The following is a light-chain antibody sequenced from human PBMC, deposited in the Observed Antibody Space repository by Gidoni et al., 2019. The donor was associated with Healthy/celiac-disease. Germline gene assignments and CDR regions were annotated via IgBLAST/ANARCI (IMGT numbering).Light chain of an antibody. J-gene: IGLJ3*02. CDR1: KLGDKY. V-gene: IGLV3-1*01. Sequence: SYELTPPPSVSVSPGQTASITCAGDKLGDKYACWYQQKPGQSPVLGIYQESKRPSGIPERFSGSNAGNTATLTISGTQAMDEADYYCQAWDSSTGVFGGGTKLTVL. CDR3: QAWDSSTGV. CDR2: QES.